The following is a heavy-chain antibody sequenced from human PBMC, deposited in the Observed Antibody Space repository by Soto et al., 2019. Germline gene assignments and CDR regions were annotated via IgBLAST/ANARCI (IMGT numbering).Heavy chain of an antibody. CDR3: TGVHDYGDYFLEF. CDR2: IRSKANSYAT. D-gene: IGHD4-17*01. CDR1: GFSFSGST. V-gene: IGHV3-73*01. J-gene: IGHJ4*02. Sequence: GGSLRLSCAASGFSFSGSTMHWVRQASGKGLEWVGHIRSKANSYATAFAASMTGRFTISRDDSENTAYLQMNSLKTEATAVYYCTGVHDYGDYFLEFWGQGAPVTVSS.